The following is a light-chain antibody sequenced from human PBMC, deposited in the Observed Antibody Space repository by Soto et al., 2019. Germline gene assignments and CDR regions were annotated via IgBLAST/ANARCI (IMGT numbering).Light chain of an antibody. Sequence: EIVLTQSPATLSLSPGERATLPCRASQSVSSYLAWYKQKPGQAPRLLIYDASNRATGIPARFSGSGSGTDFTLTISSLEPEDFAVYYCQQRGNWPPTFGQGTKLEIK. CDR1: QSVSSY. CDR2: DAS. V-gene: IGKV3-11*01. J-gene: IGKJ2*01. CDR3: QQRGNWPPT.